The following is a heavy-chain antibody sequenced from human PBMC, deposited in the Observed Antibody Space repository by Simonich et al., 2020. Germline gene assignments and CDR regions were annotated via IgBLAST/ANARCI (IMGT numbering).Heavy chain of an antibody. J-gene: IGHJ2*01. CDR3: ARRANWNWYFDL. Sequence: QVQLQQWGAGLLKPSETLSLTCAVYGGSFSGYYWSWIRQPPGKGLEWIGEINHSGSPNYNPSLKSRVTISVDTSKNQFSRKLSSVTAADTAVYYCARRANWNWYFDLWGRGTLVTVSS. CDR2: INHSGSP. CDR1: GGSFSGYY. D-gene: IGHD1-1*01. V-gene: IGHV4-34*01.